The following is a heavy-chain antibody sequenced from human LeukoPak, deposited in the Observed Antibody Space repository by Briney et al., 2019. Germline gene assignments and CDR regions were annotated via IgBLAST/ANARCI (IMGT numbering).Heavy chain of an antibody. CDR2: IWYDGSYK. D-gene: IGHD3-22*01. J-gene: IGHJ3*02. CDR1: GFAFSNYG. CDR3: AREYFYDSSGYSDAFDI. Sequence: GGSLRLSCSASGFAFSNYGVHWVRQAPGKGPEWVAVIWYDGSYKYYADSVKGRFTISRDNSKNTLYLQMNSLRAEDTAVYYCAREYFYDSSGYSDAFDIWGQGTMVTVSS. V-gene: IGHV3-33*01.